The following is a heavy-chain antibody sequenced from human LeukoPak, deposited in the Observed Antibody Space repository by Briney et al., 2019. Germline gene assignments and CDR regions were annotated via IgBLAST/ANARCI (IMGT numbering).Heavy chain of an antibody. CDR2: IIPIFGTT. V-gene: IGHV1-69*05. J-gene: IGHJ4*02. CDR1: GGTFSSYA. D-gene: IGHD1-26*01. Sequence: SVKVSCKASGGTFSSYAIDWVRQAPGQGLEWMGGIIPIFGTTNYAQKFQGRVTMTRDTSTSTVYMDLSSLRSEDTAVYYCARAYSGSYSDYWGQGTLVTVSS. CDR3: ARAYSGSYSDY.